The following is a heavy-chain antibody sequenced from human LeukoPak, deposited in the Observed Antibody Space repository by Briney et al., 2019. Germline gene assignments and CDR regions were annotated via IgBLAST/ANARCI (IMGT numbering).Heavy chain of an antibody. V-gene: IGHV4-30-2*01. Sequence: SETLSLTCTVSGGSISSGGYYWSWIRQPPGKGLEWIGYIYHSGSTYYNPSLSSRVTISVDTSKNQFSLKLSSVTAADTAVYYCAKMMVDQAFDIWGQGTMVTVSS. CDR1: GGSISSGGYY. CDR2: IYHSGST. CDR3: AKMMVDQAFDI. D-gene: IGHD3-10*01. J-gene: IGHJ3*02.